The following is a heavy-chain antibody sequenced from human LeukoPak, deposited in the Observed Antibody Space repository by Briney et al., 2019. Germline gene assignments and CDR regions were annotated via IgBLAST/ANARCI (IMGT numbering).Heavy chain of an antibody. CDR3: GDLGSAGTDH. V-gene: IGHV3-72*01. Sequence: GGSLRLSCAASGFTFSAHYMDWVRQSPGQGLEWVGLIRNKANGYTTIYAASVKGRFTISRDDSKNSVYLQMDSLKTEDTAVYYCGDLGSAGTDHWGQGTLVTVSS. J-gene: IGHJ4*02. CDR1: GFTFSAHY. CDR2: IRNKANGYTT. D-gene: IGHD3-10*01.